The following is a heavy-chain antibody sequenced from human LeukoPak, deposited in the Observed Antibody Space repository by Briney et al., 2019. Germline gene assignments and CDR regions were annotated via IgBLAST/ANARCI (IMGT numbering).Heavy chain of an antibody. D-gene: IGHD3-22*01. J-gene: IGHJ3*02. CDR2: ISGSGGST. Sequence: PGGSLRLYCAASGFTFSSYAMSWVRQAPGKGLEWVSAISGSGGSTYYADSVKGRFTISRDNSKNTLYLQMNSLRAEDTAVYYCAKIRVYDSSGYYGTRDAFDIWGQGTMVTVSS. CDR1: GFTFSSYA. CDR3: AKIRVYDSSGYYGTRDAFDI. V-gene: IGHV3-23*01.